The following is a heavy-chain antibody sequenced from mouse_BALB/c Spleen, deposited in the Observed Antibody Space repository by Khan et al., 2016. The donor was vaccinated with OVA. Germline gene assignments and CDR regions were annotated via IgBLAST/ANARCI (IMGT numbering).Heavy chain of an antibody. J-gene: IGHJ3*01. D-gene: IGHD1-1*01. V-gene: IGHV1-7*01. Sequence: QVQLQQSGAELAKPGASVKMSCKASGYTFTSYWMHWVKQRPGQGLEWIGYINPSTGYTEYNQKFEDQATLTADKSSSTAYMQLSSLTSEDSAVXYCGQGHYGSNPFAYWGQGTLVTVSA. CDR2: INPSTGYT. CDR3: GQGHYGSNPFAY. CDR1: GYTFTSYW.